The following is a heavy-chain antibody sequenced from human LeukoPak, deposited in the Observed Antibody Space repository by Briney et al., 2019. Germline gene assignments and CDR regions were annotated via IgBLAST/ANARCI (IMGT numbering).Heavy chain of an antibody. J-gene: IGHJ4*02. CDR1: GGPISSRSYY. Sequence: SETLSLTCTVSGGPISSRSYYWGWIRQPPGKGLEWIGTMYYSGSTYYNPSLKSRVTISVDTSKNQFSLKLSSVTAADTAVYCCAGPGGGFDNWGQGTLVTVSS. V-gene: IGHV4-39*01. CDR3: AGPGGGFDN. D-gene: IGHD1-26*01. CDR2: MYYSGST.